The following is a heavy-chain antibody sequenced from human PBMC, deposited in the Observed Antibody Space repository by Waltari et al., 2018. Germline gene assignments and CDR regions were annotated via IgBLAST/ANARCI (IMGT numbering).Heavy chain of an antibody. Sequence: EVQLVESGGGLVKPGGSLRLSCAASGFTFSSYSMNWVRQAPGKGLEWSSLSSSTGTYTHDADSVKGRFTIARDNAKNSLYLQMNSLRAEDTGVYWCATGGWGFYLDNWGQGTLVTFSS. CDR2: SSSTGTYT. CDR3: ATGGWGFYLDN. CDR1: GFTFSSYS. D-gene: IGHD7-27*01. V-gene: IGHV3-21*01. J-gene: IGHJ4*02.